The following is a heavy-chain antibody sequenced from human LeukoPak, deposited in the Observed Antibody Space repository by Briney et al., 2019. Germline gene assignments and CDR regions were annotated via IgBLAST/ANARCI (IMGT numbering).Heavy chain of an antibody. V-gene: IGHV4-59*06. CDR3: ARAAREPYSSGWFYDY. CDR2: IYYSGST. D-gene: IGHD6-19*01. CDR1: GGSISSYY. J-gene: IGHJ4*02. Sequence: SETLSLTCTVSGGSISSYYWSWIRQHPGKGLEWIGYIYYSGSTYYNPSLKSRVTISVDTSKNQFSLKLSSVTAADTAVYYCARAAREPYSSGWFYDYWGQGTLVTVSS.